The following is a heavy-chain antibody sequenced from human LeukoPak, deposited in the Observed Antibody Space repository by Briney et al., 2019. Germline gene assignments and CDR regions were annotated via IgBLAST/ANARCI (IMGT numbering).Heavy chain of an antibody. CDR2: ISSSSSYI. D-gene: IGHD5-18*01. CDR3: ARAMDTAMVTYFDY. Sequence: PGGSLRLSCAASGFTFSSYSMNWVRQAPGKGLEWVSSISSSSSYIYYADSVKGRFTISRDNAKNSLYLQMNSLRAEDTAVYYCARAMDTAMVTYFDYWGQGTLVTVSS. J-gene: IGHJ4*02. CDR1: GFTFSSYS. V-gene: IGHV3-21*01.